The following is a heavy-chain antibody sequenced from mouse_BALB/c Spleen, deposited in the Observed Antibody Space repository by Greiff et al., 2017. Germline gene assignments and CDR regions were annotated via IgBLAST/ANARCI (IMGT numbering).Heavy chain of an antibody. V-gene: IGHV1-7*01. CDR2: INPSTGYT. CDR1: GYTFTSYW. J-gene: IGHJ2*01. D-gene: IGHD1-1*01. Sequence: VKLMESGAELAKPGASVKMSCKASGYTFTSYWMHWVKQRPGQGLEWIGYINPSTGYTEYNQKFKDKATLTADKSSSTAYMQLSSLTSEDSAVYYCARRDGSSFDYWGQGTTLTVSS. CDR3: ARRDGSSFDY.